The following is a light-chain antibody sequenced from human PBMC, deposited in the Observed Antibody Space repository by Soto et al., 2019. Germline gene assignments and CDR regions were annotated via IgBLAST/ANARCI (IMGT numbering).Light chain of an antibody. Sequence: QLVLTQSPSASASLGASVKLTCALSSGHSSYAIAWHQQQPEKGPRALMKLNSDGSHTRGDGIPDRFSGSSSGAERYLTISSLQSEDEADYYCQTWGTGILVFGGGTQLNVL. V-gene: IGLV4-69*01. CDR2: LNSDGSH. CDR3: QTWGTGILV. J-gene: IGLJ3*02. CDR1: SGHSSYA.